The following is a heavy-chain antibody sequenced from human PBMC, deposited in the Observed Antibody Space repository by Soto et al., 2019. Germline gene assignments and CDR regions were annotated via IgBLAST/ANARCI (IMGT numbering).Heavy chain of an antibody. CDR2: TAHDDSRK. J-gene: IGHJ4*02. V-gene: IGHV3-30*03. Sequence: QVQLVESGGGVIQPGRSLRLSCAASGFIFDNFGMHWVRQAPGRGLEWLAVTAHDDSRKYYADSVKGRFTISRDNSKNTLYLQVNSLRAGDTAVIFCARDRNTGGWPIDYWGQGTRVTVSS. CDR1: GFIFDNFG. D-gene: IGHD6-19*01. CDR3: ARDRNTGGWPIDY.